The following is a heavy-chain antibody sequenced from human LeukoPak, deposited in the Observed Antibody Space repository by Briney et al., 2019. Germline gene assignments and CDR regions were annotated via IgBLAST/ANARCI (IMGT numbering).Heavy chain of an antibody. CDR1: GYTFTGYY. D-gene: IGHD1-26*01. CDR3: ARGTHAVGATPGGNY. CDR2: SNPNSGGT. Sequence: ASVKVSCKASGYTFTGYYIHWVRQAPGQGLEWMGWSNPNSGGTNYAQKFQGRVTMTRDTSISTAYMELSRLRSDDTAVYYCARGTHAVGATPGGNYWGQGTLVTVSS. J-gene: IGHJ4*02. V-gene: IGHV1-2*02.